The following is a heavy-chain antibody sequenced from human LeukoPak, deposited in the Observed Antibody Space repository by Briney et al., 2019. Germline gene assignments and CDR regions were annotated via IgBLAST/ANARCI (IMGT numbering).Heavy chain of an antibody. V-gene: IGHV4-34*01. D-gene: IGHD3-10*01. CDR2: INHSGST. CDR3: AGGATPGVF. J-gene: IGHJ4*02. CDR1: GGSFSGYY. Sequence: SETLSLTCGVYGGSFSGYYWTCIRQPPGKGLEWIGEINHSGSTNYIPSLKSRVTMSLDTSKNQFSLKLTSVTAADTAVYYCAGGATPGVFWGQGTLVTVSS.